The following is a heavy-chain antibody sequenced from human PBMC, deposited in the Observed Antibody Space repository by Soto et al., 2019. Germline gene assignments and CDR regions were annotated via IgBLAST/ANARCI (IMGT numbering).Heavy chain of an antibody. D-gene: IGHD4-17*01. CDR2: INHSGST. Sequence: QVQLQQWGAGLLKPSETLSLTCAVYGGSFSGYYWSWIRQPPGKGLEWIGEINHSGSTNYNPSLKSRATTAVDTSKNQSSLKLSAVAAEDTAVYYCAGGQKSTVLNWLDPWGQGTLVTVSS. J-gene: IGHJ5*02. V-gene: IGHV4-34*01. CDR3: AGGQKSTVLNWLDP. CDR1: GGSFSGYY.